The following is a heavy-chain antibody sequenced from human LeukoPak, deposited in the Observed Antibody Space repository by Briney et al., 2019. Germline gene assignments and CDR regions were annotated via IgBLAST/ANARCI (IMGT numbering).Heavy chain of an antibody. V-gene: IGHV3-74*01. Sequence: GGSLRLSCAASGLTFSSHWMHWVRQAPGKGLVWVSRINSDGSSTSYADSVKGRFTISRDNAKNTLYLQMNSLRAEDTAVYYCAQGGDYYDSSGYNFDYWGQGTLVTVSS. CDR3: AQGGDYYDSSGYNFDY. CDR2: INSDGSST. CDR1: GLTFSSHW. J-gene: IGHJ4*02. D-gene: IGHD3-22*01.